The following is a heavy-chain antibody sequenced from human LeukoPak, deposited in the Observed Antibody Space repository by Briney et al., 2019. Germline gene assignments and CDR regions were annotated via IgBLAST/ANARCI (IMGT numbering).Heavy chain of an antibody. CDR1: GFTFSSYA. V-gene: IGHV3-30-3*01. D-gene: IGHD4-11*01. J-gene: IGHJ4*02. CDR2: ISYDGSNK. CDR3: AREKDYSNYLDY. Sequence: PGGSLRLSCAASGFTFSSYAMHWVRQAPGKGLEWVAVISYDGSNKYYADSVKGRFTISRDNSKNTLYLQMNSLRAEDTAVYYCAREKDYSNYLDYWGQGTLVTVSS.